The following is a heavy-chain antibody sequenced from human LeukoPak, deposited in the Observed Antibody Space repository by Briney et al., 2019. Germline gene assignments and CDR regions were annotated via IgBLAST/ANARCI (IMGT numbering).Heavy chain of an antibody. V-gene: IGHV3-33*01. D-gene: IGHD3-22*01. CDR2: IWYDGSNK. J-gene: IGHJ4*02. CDR3: ARDEEDSSGYVDY. Sequence: GGSLRLSCAASGFTFSSYGMHWVRQAPGKGLEWVAVIWYDGSNKYYADSVKGRFTISRDNSKNTLYLQMSSLRAEDTAVYYCARDEEDSSGYVDYWGQGTLVTVSS. CDR1: GFTFSSYG.